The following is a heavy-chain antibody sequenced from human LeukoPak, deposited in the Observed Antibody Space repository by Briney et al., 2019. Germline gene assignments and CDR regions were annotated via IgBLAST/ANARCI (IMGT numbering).Heavy chain of an antibody. Sequence: GVSLRLSCAASGFTFSSYGMHWVRQAPGKGLEWVAFTQYDGSYKHYADSVKGRFTVSRDNSKNTPYLQMNSLRAEDTAVYYCAKYRSYYGSGIGYWGQGTLVTVSS. V-gene: IGHV3-30*02. J-gene: IGHJ4*02. D-gene: IGHD3-10*01. CDR3: AKYRSYYGSGIGY. CDR1: GFTFSSYG. CDR2: TQYDGSYK.